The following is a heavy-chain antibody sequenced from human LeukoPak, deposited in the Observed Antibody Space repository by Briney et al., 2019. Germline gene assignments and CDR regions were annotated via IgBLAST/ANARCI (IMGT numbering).Heavy chain of an antibody. D-gene: IGHD1-1*01. Sequence: SETLSLTCTVSGGSISSYSWSWIRQPPGKGLEWIGDIYYSGSTNYNPSLKSRVTISVDPSKNQFSLKLSSVTAADTAVEYCARAGKLEPFDWGHGTLVTVSS. CDR1: GGSISSYS. CDR3: ARAGKLEPFD. J-gene: IGHJ4*01. CDR2: IYYSGST. V-gene: IGHV4-59*01.